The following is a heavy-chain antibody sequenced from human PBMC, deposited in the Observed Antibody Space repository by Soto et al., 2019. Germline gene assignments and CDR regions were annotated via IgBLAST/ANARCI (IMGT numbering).Heavy chain of an antibody. V-gene: IGHV4-30-2*01. CDR2: ICHSGNT. J-gene: IGHJ5*02. D-gene: IGHD3-10*01. Sequence: QLQLQESGSGLVKPSQTLSLTCTVSGGSITIGGYCWSWIRQPPGQGLEWIGYICHSGNTYYNPSLKSRVTTSLDRSKNQFSLNLSSVTAADTAVYYCAWVWFGESSWFDPWGQGTLVTVSS. CDR1: GGSITIGGYC. CDR3: AWVWFGESSWFDP.